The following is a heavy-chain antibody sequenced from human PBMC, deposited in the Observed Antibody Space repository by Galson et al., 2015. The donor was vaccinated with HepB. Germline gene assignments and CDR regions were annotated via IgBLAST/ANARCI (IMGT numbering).Heavy chain of an antibody. CDR1: GFTFSSYA. Sequence: SLRLSCAASGFTFSSYAMHWVRQAPGKGLEWVAVISYDGSNKYYADSVKGRFTISRDNSKNTLYLQMNSLRAEDTAVYYCARDRGSYYVHDAFDIWGQGTMVTASS. V-gene: IGHV3-30-3*01. CDR2: ISYDGSNK. CDR3: ARDRGSYYVHDAFDI. J-gene: IGHJ3*02. D-gene: IGHD1-26*01.